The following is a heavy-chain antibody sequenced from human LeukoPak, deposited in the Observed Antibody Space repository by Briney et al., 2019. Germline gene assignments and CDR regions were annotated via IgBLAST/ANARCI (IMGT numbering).Heavy chain of an antibody. D-gene: IGHD3-22*01. J-gene: IGHJ4*02. Sequence: SETLSLTCTVSGGSISSYYWSWIRQPPGKGLEWIGSIYYSGSTYYNPSLKSRVTISVDTSKNQFSLKLSSVTAADTAVYYCIIGRGSYYYDSSGYYYRDYWGQGTLVTVSS. V-gene: IGHV4-59*05. CDR1: GGSISSYY. CDR2: IYYSGST. CDR3: IIGRGSYYYDSSGYYYRDY.